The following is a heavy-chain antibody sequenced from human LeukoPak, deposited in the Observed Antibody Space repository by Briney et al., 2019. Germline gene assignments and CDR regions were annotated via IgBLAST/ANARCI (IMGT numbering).Heavy chain of an antibody. CDR1: GGSISSSSYY. CDR3: AMIASYDFWSGYYSPHLKYGMDV. J-gene: IGHJ6*02. CDR2: IYYSGST. Sequence: PSETLSLTCTVSGGSISSSSYYWGWIRQPPGKGLEWIGNIYYSGSTYYNPSLKSRVTISVDTSKNQFSLKLSSVTAADTAVYYCAMIASYDFWSGYYSPHLKYGMDVWGQGTTVTVSS. D-gene: IGHD3-3*01. V-gene: IGHV4-39*01.